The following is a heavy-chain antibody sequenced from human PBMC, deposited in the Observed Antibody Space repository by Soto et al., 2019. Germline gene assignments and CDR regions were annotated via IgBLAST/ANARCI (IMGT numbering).Heavy chain of an antibody. J-gene: IGHJ6*02. CDR1: GSTFSSSE. Sequence: EVQLVESGGGLVQPGGSLRLSCAASGSTFSSSEMHWVRQAPGQGLEWVSYISKSSSVIYYADSVKGRFTISRDNAKNLLYLQMNSLRAEDTAVYFCASVNLRFSYGIYVWGQGTTVTVSS. V-gene: IGHV3-48*03. CDR3: ASVNLRFSYGIYV. CDR2: ISKSSSVI. D-gene: IGHD3-3*01.